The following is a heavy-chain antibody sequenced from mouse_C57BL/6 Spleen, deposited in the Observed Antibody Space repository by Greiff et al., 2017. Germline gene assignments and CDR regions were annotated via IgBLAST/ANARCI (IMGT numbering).Heavy chain of an antibody. CDR2: IHPNSGST. Sequence: QVQLQQPGAELVKPVASVKLSCKAFGYTFTSYWMPWVKQRPGKGLEWIGMIHPNSGSTIYNEKFKSKATLTVAKSSSTAYMQLSSLTSEDSAVYYGARTPYYDYLYYAMDYWSEGTSATVSS. CDR3: ARTPYYDYLYYAMDY. D-gene: IGHD2-4*01. J-gene: IGHJ4*01. CDR1: GYTFTSYW. V-gene: IGHV1-64*01.